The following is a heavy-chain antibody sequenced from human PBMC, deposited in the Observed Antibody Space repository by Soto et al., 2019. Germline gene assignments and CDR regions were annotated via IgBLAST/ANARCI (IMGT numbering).Heavy chain of an antibody. J-gene: IGHJ4*02. CDR3: ARGGVKGTTSRGQVYN. D-gene: IGHD1-7*01. V-gene: IGHV3-11*06. CDR2: ISSSGDST. CDR1: GFTFSDYY. Sequence: QVQVVESGGGLVKPGGSLRLSCAASGFTFSDYYMSWILQAPGKGLEWVSFISSSGDSTKYADSVKGRFTISRDNAKNSLYLKLNSLRAEDTAVYYCARGGVKGTTSRGQVYNWGQGTLVTVSS.